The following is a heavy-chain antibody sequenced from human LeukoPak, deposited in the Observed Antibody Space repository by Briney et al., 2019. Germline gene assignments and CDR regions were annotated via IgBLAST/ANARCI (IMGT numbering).Heavy chain of an antibody. J-gene: IGHJ4*02. CDR2: ISWNSGSI. D-gene: IGHD2-2*01. V-gene: IGHV3-9*01. CDR1: GFTFDDYA. CDR3: AKVRCSTSCYFDY. Sequence: GGSLRLSCAASGFTFDDYAMHWVRQAPGKGLEWVSGISWNSGSIGYADSVKGRFTISRDNAKNSLYLQMNSLRAKDTALYYCAKVRCSTSCYFDYWGQGTLVTVSS.